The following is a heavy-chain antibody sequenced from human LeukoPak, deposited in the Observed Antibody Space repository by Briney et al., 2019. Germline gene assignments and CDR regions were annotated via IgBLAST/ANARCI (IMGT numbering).Heavy chain of an antibody. D-gene: IGHD4-17*01. CDR2: IIPMFGTS. Sequence: SVKVSCKASGGTFSRHAISWVRQAPGQGLEWMGGIIPMFGTSNYAQKFQGRVTITADESTSTAYMELSSLRSEDTAVYYCAREITYGDDPIWYYFDYWGQGTLVTVSS. CDR3: AREITYGDDPIWYYFDY. V-gene: IGHV1-69*01. J-gene: IGHJ4*02. CDR1: GGTFSRHA.